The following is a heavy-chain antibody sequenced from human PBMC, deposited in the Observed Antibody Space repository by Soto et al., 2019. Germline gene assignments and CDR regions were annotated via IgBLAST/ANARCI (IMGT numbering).Heavy chain of an antibody. CDR3: AKNSRRALAASTIVVVPAATSYNWFDP. D-gene: IGHD2-2*01. CDR2: ISGSGGST. J-gene: IGHJ5*02. CDR1: GSTFSSYA. V-gene: IGHV3-23*01. Sequence: GGSLRLSCAASGSTFSSYAMSWVRQAPGKGLEWVSAISGSGGSTYYADSVKGRFTISRDNSKNTLYLQMNSLRAEDTAVYYCAKNSRRALAASTIVVVPAATSYNWFDPWGQGTLVTVSS.